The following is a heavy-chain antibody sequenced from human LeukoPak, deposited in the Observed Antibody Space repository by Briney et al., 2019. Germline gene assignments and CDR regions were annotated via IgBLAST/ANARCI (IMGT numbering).Heavy chain of an antibody. Sequence: ASVKVSCKASGYSFTNYDINWLRQATGQGLEWMGWMNPNTGNTGYAQNFQGRVTMTRNTSISTAYMELSSLRSEDTAVYYCARNPRGLYNWFDPWGQGTLVIVPS. V-gene: IGHV1-8*01. J-gene: IGHJ5*02. CDR3: ARNPRGLYNWFDP. CDR1: GYSFTNYD. CDR2: MNPNTGNT.